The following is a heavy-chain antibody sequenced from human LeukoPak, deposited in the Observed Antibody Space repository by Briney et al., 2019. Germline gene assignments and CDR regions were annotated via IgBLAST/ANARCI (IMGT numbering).Heavy chain of an antibody. V-gene: IGHV4-59*01. CDR2: IFYIGST. CDR3: ARDSFGEVPPLFDY. J-gene: IGHJ4*02. CDR1: GGSISGNY. D-gene: IGHD3-3*01. Sequence: KTSETLSLTCTVSGGSISGNYWSWIRQPPGKALEWIGYIFYIGSTNYNPSLKSRVTISVDTSKNQFSLKLSSVTAADTAVYYCARDSFGEVPPLFDYWGQGILVTVSS.